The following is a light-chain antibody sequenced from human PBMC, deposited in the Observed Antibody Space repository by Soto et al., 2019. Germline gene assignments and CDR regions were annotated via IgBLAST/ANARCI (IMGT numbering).Light chain of an antibody. CDR1: SSDVGSYNL. V-gene: IGLV2-23*03. CDR2: EGS. J-gene: IGLJ1*01. Sequence: QSVLTQPASVSGSPGQSITISCTGTSSDVGSYNLVSWYQHHPGKAPKLMLFEGSKRPSGVSNRFSGSKSGNTASLTISGLQAVDEADYYCCSYAGGRTVFGNGTKVTV. CDR3: CSYAGGRTV.